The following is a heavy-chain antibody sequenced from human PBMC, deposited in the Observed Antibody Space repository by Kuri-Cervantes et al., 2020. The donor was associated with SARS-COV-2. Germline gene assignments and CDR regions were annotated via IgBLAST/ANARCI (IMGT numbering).Heavy chain of an antibody. V-gene: IGHV1-46*01. CDR2: INPSGGST. J-gene: IGHJ4*02. CDR1: GYTFTRYY. CDR3: ARDLSIAVAAHYFDY. Sequence: ASVKVSCKASGYTFTRYYMHWVRQAPGQGLEWIGIINPSGGSTSYAQKFQGRVTMPRDTSISTAYMELSRLRSDDTAVYYCARDLSIAVAAHYFDYWGQGTLVTVSS. D-gene: IGHD6-19*01.